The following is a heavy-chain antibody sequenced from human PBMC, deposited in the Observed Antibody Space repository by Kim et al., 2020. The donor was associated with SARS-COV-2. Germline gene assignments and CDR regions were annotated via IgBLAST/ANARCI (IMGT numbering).Heavy chain of an antibody. CDR3: ARAQSWAEY. D-gene: IGHD3-16*01. CDR2: IKQDGSEK. CDR1: GFTFSNYW. J-gene: IGHJ4*02. V-gene: IGHV3-7*04. Sequence: GGSLRLSCAASGFTFSNYWMMWVRQAPGKGLEWVANIKQDGSEKYYVDSVKGRLTISRDNARNSLYLQMNSLRAEDTAVYYCARAQSWAEYWGQGTLVTV.